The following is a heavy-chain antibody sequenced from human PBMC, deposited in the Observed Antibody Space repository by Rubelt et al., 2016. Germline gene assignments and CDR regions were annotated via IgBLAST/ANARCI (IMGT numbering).Heavy chain of an antibody. CDR2: INPSGGST. CDR1: GYTFTSYY. CDR3: ARVGFYYDSGSYVD. D-gene: IGHD3-10*01. J-gene: IGHJ4*02. Sequence: QVQLVQSGAEVKKPGASVKVSCKASGYTFTSYYMHWVRQAPGQGLEWMGIINPSGGSTTYATKFRGRVTMTRDTSTGPVYMDLSSLRCEDTAVYYCARVGFYYDSGSYVDWGQGTLVTVSS. V-gene: IGHV1-46*01.